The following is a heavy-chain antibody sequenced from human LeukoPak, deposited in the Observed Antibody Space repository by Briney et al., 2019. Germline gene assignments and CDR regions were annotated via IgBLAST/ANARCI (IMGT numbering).Heavy chain of an antibody. J-gene: IGHJ3*02. Sequence: GASVKVSCKASGYSFTGRYMHWVRQAPGQGLEWMGWINPKSGGTNYAQKFQGRVTMTRDTSISTAYMDMSSLRSDDTAVYYCARNLWFGESSDAFDMWGQGTMVTVSS. D-gene: IGHD3-10*01. V-gene: IGHV1-2*02. CDR1: GYSFTGRY. CDR3: ARNLWFGESSDAFDM. CDR2: INPKSGGT.